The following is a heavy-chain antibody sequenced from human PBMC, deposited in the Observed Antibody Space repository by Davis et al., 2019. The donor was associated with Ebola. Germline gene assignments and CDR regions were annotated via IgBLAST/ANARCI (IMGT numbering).Heavy chain of an antibody. CDR3: ARDATGSGDGEAFDI. CDR2: ISYDGSNK. J-gene: IGHJ3*02. CDR1: GFTFSSYA. V-gene: IGHV3-30-3*01. Sequence: GESLKISCAASGFTFSSYAMHWVRQAPGKGLEWVAVISYDGSNKYYADSVKGRFTISRDNSKNTLYLQMNSLRAEDTAVYYCARDATGSGDGEAFDIWGQGTMVTVSS. D-gene: IGHD1-1*01.